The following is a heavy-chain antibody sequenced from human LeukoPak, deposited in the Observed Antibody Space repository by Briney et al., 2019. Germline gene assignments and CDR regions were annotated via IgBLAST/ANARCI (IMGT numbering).Heavy chain of an antibody. CDR2: INHSGST. CDR1: GGSFSGYY. Sequence: PSETLSLTCAVYGGSFSGYYWSWIRQPPGKGLEWIGEINHSGSTNYNPSLKSRVTISVDTSKNQFSLKLSSVTAADTAVYYCARGVTTLVNWFDPWGQGTLVTVSS. V-gene: IGHV4-34*01. CDR3: ARGVTTLVNWFDP. D-gene: IGHD4-23*01. J-gene: IGHJ5*02.